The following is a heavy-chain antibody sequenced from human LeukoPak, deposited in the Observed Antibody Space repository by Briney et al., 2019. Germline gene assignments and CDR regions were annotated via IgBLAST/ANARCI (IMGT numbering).Heavy chain of an antibody. CDR1: GFTFTSYA. Sequence: PWRSLRLSCAASGFTFTSYAMHWVRQAPGKGLEWVSVISYDGSNKYYADSVKGRFTISRDNSKNTLFLQMNSLRAEDTAVYYCARDPPTTGYYYMDVWGKGTTVTVSS. V-gene: IGHV3-30*01. J-gene: IGHJ6*03. D-gene: IGHD1-1*01. CDR2: ISYDGSNK. CDR3: ARDPPTTGYYYMDV.